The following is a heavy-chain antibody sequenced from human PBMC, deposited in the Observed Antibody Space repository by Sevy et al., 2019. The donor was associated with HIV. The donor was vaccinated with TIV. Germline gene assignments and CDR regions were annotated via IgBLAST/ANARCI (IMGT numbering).Heavy chain of an antibody. Sequence: GGSLRLSCAASGFTFSSYGMHWVRQAPGKGLEWVAVISYDGSNKYYVDSVKGRFTISRDNSKNTLYLQMNSLRAEDTAVYYCAKWVDSSGWYFDYWGQGTLVTVSS. CDR1: GFTFSSYG. D-gene: IGHD6-19*01. CDR3: AKWVDSSGWYFDY. J-gene: IGHJ4*02. V-gene: IGHV3-30*18. CDR2: ISYDGSNK.